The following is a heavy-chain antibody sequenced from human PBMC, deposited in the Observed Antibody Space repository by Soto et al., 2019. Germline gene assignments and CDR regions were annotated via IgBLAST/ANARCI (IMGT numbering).Heavy chain of an antibody. CDR3: AREHGYYDFWSGYYTGNIALDY. D-gene: IGHD3-3*01. J-gene: IGHJ4*02. Sequence: GGSLRLSCAASGFTFSSYAMHWVRQAPGKGLEWVAVISYDGSNKSYADSVKGRFTISRDNSKNTLYLQMNSLRAEDTAVYYCAREHGYYDFWSGYYTGNIALDYWGQGTLVTVPQ. CDR2: ISYDGSNK. V-gene: IGHV3-30-3*01. CDR1: GFTFSSYA.